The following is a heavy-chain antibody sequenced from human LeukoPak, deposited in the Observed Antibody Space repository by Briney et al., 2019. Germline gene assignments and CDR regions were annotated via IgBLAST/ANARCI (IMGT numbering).Heavy chain of an antibody. V-gene: IGHV4-4*02. D-gene: IGHD3-10*01. CDR3: AREELAVASLVKGECNWFDP. Sequence: PSGTLSLTCAVSDGSTSSDDWWSWVRQPPGKGLEWIGEVHHIGSTNYNPSLKSRVTISVDTSKNQFSLKLSSVTAADTAVYYCAREELAVASLVKGECNWFDPWGQGTLVTVSS. J-gene: IGHJ5*02. CDR1: DGSTSSDDW. CDR2: VHHIGST.